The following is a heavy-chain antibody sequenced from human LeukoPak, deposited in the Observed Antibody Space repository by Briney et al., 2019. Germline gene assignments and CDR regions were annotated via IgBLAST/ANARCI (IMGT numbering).Heavy chain of an antibody. CDR3: ARISRVPGSSSSSYYYYYGMDV. CDR1: GGSFSGYY. J-gene: IGHJ6*02. V-gene: IGHV4-34*01. Sequence: PSETLSLTCAVYGGSFSGYYWSWIRQPPGKGLEWIGETNHSGSTNYNPSLKSRVTISVDTSKNQFSLKLSSVTAADTAVYYCARISRVPGSSSSSYYYYYGMDVWGQGTTVTVSS. CDR2: TNHSGST. D-gene: IGHD6-6*01.